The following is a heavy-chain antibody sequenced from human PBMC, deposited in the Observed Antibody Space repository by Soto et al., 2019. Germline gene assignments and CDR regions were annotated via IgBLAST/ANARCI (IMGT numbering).Heavy chain of an antibody. Sequence: EVQLLESGGGLVQPGGSLRLSCGGSGFTFNSYAMTWVRQAPGKGLEWVSAIRGSGGTTYYANSVKGRFTLSRDQSKDPLYLPMNRLRAAHTAIYYCAKHRHSRSRTYSDTSLDYWGQGTLVTVSS. CDR1: GFTFNSYA. D-gene: IGHD3-10*01. CDR3: AKHRHSRSRTYSDTSLDY. CDR2: IRGSGGTT. J-gene: IGHJ4*02. V-gene: IGHV3-23*01.